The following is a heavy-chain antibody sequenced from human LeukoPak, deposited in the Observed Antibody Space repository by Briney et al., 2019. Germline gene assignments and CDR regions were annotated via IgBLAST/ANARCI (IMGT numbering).Heavy chain of an antibody. CDR3: AADYADDLSMDV. Sequence: ASVKVSCKASGFTFTSSAVQWVRQARGQRLEWIGWIVVGSGNTNYAQKFQERVSITRDKSTSTAYMELSSLRSEDTAVYYCAADYADDLSMDVWGQGTTVTVSS. D-gene: IGHD3-3*01. CDR1: GFTFTSSA. V-gene: IGHV1-58*01. J-gene: IGHJ6*02. CDR2: IVVGSGNT.